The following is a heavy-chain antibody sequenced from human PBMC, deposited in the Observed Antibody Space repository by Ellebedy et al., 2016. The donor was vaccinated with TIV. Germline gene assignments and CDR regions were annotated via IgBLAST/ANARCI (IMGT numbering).Heavy chain of an antibody. CDR1: GGSVSSNHW. V-gene: IGHV4-4*02. J-gene: IGHJ4*02. CDR3: GRYYDSSGGSFFDY. CDR2: IIHSGST. D-gene: IGHD3-22*01. Sequence: MPSETLSLTCAVSGGSVSSNHWWSWVRRPPGKRLEWRGAIIHSGSTNYNPSLKSRVTISVDKSKNQFSLKLTSVTSADTAVYYCGRYYDSSGGSFFDYWGQGTLVTVSS.